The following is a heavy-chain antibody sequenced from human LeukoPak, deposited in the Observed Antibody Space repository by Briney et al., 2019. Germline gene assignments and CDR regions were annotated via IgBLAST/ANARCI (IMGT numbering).Heavy chain of an antibody. J-gene: IGHJ6*03. V-gene: IGHV4-61*01. D-gene: IGHD3-10*01. CDR2: IYYSGYT. Sequence: SETLSLTCTVSAYSISSGYYWGWIRQPPGRGLEWIGYIYYSGYTNYNPSLKSRVTISVDTSKNQFSLKLSSVTAADTAVYYCARTTTVRGTYYMDVWGKGTTVTISS. CDR1: AYSISSGYY. CDR3: ARTTTVRGTYYMDV.